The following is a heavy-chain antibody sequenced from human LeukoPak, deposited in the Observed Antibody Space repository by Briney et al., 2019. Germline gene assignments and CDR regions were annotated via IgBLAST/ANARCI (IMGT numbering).Heavy chain of an antibody. CDR2: ISGSGGST. D-gene: IGHD6-6*01. CDR3: AKDLRYSSSSRGWFDP. V-gene: IGHV3-23*01. J-gene: IGHJ5*02. Sequence: GGSLRLSCAASGFTFSSYSMNWVRQAPGKGLEWVSAISGSGGSTYYADSVKGRFTISRDNSKNTLYLQMNSLRAEDTAVYYCAKDLRYSSSSRGWFDPWGQGTLVTVSS. CDR1: GFTFSSYS.